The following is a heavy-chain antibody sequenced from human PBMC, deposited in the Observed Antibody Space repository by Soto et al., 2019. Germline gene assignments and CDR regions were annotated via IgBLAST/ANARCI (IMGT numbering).Heavy chain of an antibody. CDR2: IIPIFGTA. CDR1: GGTFSSYA. J-gene: IGHJ5*02. Sequence: ASVKVSCKASGGTFSSYAISWVRQAPGQGLEWMGGIIPIFGTANYAQKFQGRVTITADESTSTAYMELSSLRSEDTAVYYCARVWGYYYDSSGYYWFDPWGQGTLVTVSS. D-gene: IGHD3-22*01. V-gene: IGHV1-69*13. CDR3: ARVWGYYYDSSGYYWFDP.